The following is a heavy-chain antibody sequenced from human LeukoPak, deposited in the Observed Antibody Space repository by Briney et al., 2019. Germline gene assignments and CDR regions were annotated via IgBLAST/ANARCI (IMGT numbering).Heavy chain of an antibody. CDR3: ARGKSAGGSYQPFFDY. CDR2: INHSGST. Sequence: SETLSLTCAVYGGSSSDYYWSWIRQPPGKGLESMGEINHSGSTNYNPSLKSRVTISVDTSKNQFSLKLSSVTAADTAVYYCARGKSAGGSYQPFFDYWGQGTLVTVSS. J-gene: IGHJ4*02. CDR1: GGSSSDYY. V-gene: IGHV4-34*01. D-gene: IGHD1-26*01.